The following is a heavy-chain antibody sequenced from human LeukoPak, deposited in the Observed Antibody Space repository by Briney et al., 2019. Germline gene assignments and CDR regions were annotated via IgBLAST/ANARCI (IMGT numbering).Heavy chain of an antibody. CDR2: ISSGSTYI. V-gene: IGHV3-21*01. CDR3: ARKGYYASSGYLGYFQH. Sequence: GGSLRLSCAASGFSFNTYSMNWVRQAPGKGLEWVSYISSGSTYIYYADSVKGRFTISRDNGKNSLYLQMNSLRAEDTAVYYCARKGYYASSGYLGYFQHWGQGTLVTVSS. CDR1: GFSFNTYS. D-gene: IGHD3-22*01. J-gene: IGHJ1*01.